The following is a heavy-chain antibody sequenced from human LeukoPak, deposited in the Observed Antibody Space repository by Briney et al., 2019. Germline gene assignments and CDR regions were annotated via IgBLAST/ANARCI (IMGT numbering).Heavy chain of an antibody. CDR2: INPNSGGT. J-gene: IGHJ4*02. CDR3: ATLGSPNFDN. Sequence: ASVKVSCKASGYSFTDYYIHWVRQAPGQGLEWMGWINPNSGGTKYAQEFQGRVTMTRDTSTSAAYVELSRLRSDDTAMYYCATLGSPNFDNWGQGTLVTVSS. V-gene: IGHV1-2*02. D-gene: IGHD2-15*01. CDR1: GYSFTDYY.